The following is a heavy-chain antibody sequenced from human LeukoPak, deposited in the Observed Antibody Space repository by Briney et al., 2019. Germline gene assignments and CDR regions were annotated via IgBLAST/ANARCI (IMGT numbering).Heavy chain of an antibody. CDR3: ARGTGIAAGTGHPRDYYYYGMDV. V-gene: IGHV4-34*01. D-gene: IGHD6-13*01. CDR1: GGSFSGYY. Sequence: SETLSLTCAVYGGSFSGYYWSWIRQPPGKGLEWIGEINHSGSTNYNPSLKSRVTISVDTSKNQFSLKLSSVTAADTAVYYCARGTGIAAGTGHPRDYYYYGMDVWGQGTTVTVSS. CDR2: INHSGST. J-gene: IGHJ6*02.